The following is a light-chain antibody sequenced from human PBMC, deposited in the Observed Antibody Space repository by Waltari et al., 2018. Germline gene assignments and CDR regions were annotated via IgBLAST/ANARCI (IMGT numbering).Light chain of an antibody. CDR1: QGISSY. CDR2: EAS. CDR3: QQYNSYSPYT. Sequence: IQLTQSPSSLSASVGDRVTITCRASQGISSYLGWYQQKPGRAPKLLIYEASNLYSGVPSRFSGSGSGTEFTLTISSLQPDDFATYYCQQYNSYSPYTFGQGTKVEIK. J-gene: IGKJ2*01. V-gene: IGKV1-9*01.